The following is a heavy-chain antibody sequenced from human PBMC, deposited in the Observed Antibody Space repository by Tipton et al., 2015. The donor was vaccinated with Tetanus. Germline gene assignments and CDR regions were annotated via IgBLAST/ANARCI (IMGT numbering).Heavy chain of an antibody. Sequence: TLSLTCTVSGGSISGYYWNWIRQLPGKGLECIGYIHYSGGTNYNPSLTSAVTMSVDTAKNHFSLTVNSATAADTAVYYCARETPGAGHFDYWGQGTPVTVSS. J-gene: IGHJ4*02. CDR3: ARETPGAGHFDY. V-gene: IGHV4-59*01. D-gene: IGHD1-14*01. CDR2: IHYSGGT. CDR1: GGSISGYY.